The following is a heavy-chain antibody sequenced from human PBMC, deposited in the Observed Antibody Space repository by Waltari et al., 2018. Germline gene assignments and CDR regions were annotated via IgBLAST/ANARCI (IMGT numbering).Heavy chain of an antibody. Sequence: QVQLVQSGAEVKKPGASVKVSCKASGYTFTSYDINWVRQATGQGLEWMGGIIPIFGTANYAQKFQGRVTITADESTSTAYMELSSLRSEDTAVYYCAREDVAAAYYYYYGMDVWGQGTTVTVSS. CDR3: AREDVAAAYYYYYGMDV. CDR1: GYTFTSYD. V-gene: IGHV1-69*01. J-gene: IGHJ6*02. D-gene: IGHD6-13*01. CDR2: IIPIFGTA.